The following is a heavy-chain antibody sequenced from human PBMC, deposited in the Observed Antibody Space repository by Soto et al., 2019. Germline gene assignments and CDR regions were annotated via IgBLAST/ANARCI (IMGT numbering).Heavy chain of an antibody. CDR3: ARFGVGNSSGLYALRGPEYFHH. D-gene: IGHD6-19*01. CDR1: GFTFSSYA. J-gene: IGHJ1*01. V-gene: IGHV3-23*01. Sequence: PGGSLRLSCAASGFTFSSYAMSWVRQAPGKGLEWVSAISGSGGSTYYADSVKGRFTISRDNSKNTLYLQMNSLRAEDTAVYYCARFGVGNSSGLYALRGPEYFHHWGQGTLVTVSS. CDR2: ISGSGGST.